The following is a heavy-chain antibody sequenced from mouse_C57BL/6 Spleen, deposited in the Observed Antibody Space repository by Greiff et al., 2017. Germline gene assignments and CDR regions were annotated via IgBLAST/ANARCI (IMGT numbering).Heavy chain of an antibody. J-gene: IGHJ3*01. Sequence: VQLQQSGPELVKPGASVKISCKASGYAFSSSWMNWVKQRPGKGLEWIGRIYPGDGDTNYNGKFKGKATLTADKSSSTAYMQLSSLTSVDAAVSTSARVPEYYGGSAVAYWGERALVTVSA. D-gene: IGHD1-1*01. CDR1: GYAFSSSW. CDR2: IYPGDGDT. V-gene: IGHV1-82*01. CDR3: ARVPEYYGGSAVAY.